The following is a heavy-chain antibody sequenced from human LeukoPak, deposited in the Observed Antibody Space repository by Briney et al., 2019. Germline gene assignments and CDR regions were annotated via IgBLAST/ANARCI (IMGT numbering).Heavy chain of an antibody. V-gene: IGHV4-59*08. J-gene: IGHJ4*02. Sequence: SETLSLTCAVSGGSISSYYWSWIRQPPGRGLEWIGSIHYSGSTSYNSSLKSRVTISVDTSKNQFSLKLSSVTAADMAVYYCARHPTYSYGIFDYWGQGTLVTVSS. CDR2: IHYSGST. CDR3: ARHPTYSYGIFDY. CDR1: GGSISSYY. D-gene: IGHD5-18*01.